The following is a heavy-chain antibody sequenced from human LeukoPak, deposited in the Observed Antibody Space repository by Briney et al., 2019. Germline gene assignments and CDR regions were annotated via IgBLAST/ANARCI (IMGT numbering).Heavy chain of an antibody. CDR1: GFTFSSYW. Sequence: GGSLRLSCAASGFTFSSYWMGWVRQAPGKGLEWVANKKQDGSEKYYVDSVKGRFTISRDNAKNSLYLQMNSLRAEDTAVYYCARLPGRSGYYYGMDVWGQGTTVTVSS. CDR3: ARLPGRSGYYYGMDV. D-gene: IGHD3-3*01. CDR2: KKQDGSEK. V-gene: IGHV3-7*01. J-gene: IGHJ6*02.